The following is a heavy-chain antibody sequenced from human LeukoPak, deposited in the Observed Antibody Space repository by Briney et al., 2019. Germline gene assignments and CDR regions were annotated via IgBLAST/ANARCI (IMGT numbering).Heavy chain of an antibody. CDR3: AKGDIVVVPAALDY. CDR2: ISGSSGST. V-gene: IGHV3-23*01. D-gene: IGHD2-2*01. J-gene: IGHJ4*02. CDR1: GFTFSSYA. Sequence: GGSLRLSCAASGFTFSSYAMSWVRQAPGKGLEWVSAISGSSGSTYYADSVKGRFTISRDNSKNTLYLQMNSLRAEDTAVYYCAKGDIVVVPAALDYWGQGTLVTVSS.